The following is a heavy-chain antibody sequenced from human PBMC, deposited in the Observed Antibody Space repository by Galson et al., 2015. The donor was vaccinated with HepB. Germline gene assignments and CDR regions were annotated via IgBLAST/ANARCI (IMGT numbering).Heavy chain of an antibody. CDR2: INSDASST. CDR1: GFTFSSNC. CDR3: ARRARDYFAAAQVNWSLDL. D-gene: IGHD2/OR15-2a*01. Sequence: SLRLSCAASGFTFSSNCMRWVRQAPGKGLVWVSRINSDASSTSYADSVQGRFTISRDNAKNTLYLQMNSLRAEDTAVYYCARRARDYFAAAQVNWSLDLWGRVTLVTVSS. V-gene: IGHV3-74*01. J-gene: IGHJ2*01.